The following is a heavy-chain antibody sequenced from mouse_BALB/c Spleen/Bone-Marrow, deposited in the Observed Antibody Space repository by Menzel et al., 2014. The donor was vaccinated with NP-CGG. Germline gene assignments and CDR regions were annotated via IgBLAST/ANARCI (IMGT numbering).Heavy chain of an antibody. J-gene: IGHJ4*01. V-gene: IGHV1-54*01. CDR2: INPGSGAT. CDR1: GYAFTNYL. D-gene: IGHD4-1*01. CDR3: ARKLGPSYAMDY. Sequence: QVQLQQPGADLVRPGTSVKVSCKASGYAFTNYLIEWVKQRPGQGLEWIGVINPGSGATNYNEKFKGKATLTADKSSSTAYMQLSSLTSDDSAVYFCARKLGPSYAMDYWGQGTPVTVSS.